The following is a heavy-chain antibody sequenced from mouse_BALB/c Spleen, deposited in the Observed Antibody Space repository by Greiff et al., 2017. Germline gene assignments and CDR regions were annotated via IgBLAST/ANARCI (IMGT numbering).Heavy chain of an antibody. CDR2: INPYNDGT. Sequence: LEESGPELVKPGASVKMSCKASGYTFTSYVMHWVKQKPGQGLEWIGYINPYNDGTKYNEKFKGKATLTSDKSSSTAYMELSSLTSEDSAVYYCSKSPGLTGKYYFDYWGQGTTLTVSS. D-gene: IGHD4-1*01. CDR1: GYTFTSYV. CDR3: SKSPGLTGKYYFDY. V-gene: IGHV1-14*01. J-gene: IGHJ2*01.